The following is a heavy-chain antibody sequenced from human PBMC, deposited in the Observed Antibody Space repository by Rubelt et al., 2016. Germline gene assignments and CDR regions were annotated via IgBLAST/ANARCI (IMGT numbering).Heavy chain of an antibody. Sequence: QITLKESGPTLVKSTETLTLTCTFSGFSLSTSGVGVGWIRQPPGKALEWLALIYWDDDKRYSPSLQNRLTITKDTSTNQVVLTMANWDPADAATYHCAHRRTGYSWNYVTFDYWGQGTLVTVSS. J-gene: IGHJ4*02. D-gene: IGHD1-7*01. CDR3: AHRRTGYSWNYVTFDY. CDR1: GFSLSTSGVG. V-gene: IGHV2-5*02. CDR2: IYWDDDK.